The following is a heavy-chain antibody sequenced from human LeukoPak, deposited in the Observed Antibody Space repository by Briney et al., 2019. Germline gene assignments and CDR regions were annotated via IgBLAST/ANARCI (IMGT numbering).Heavy chain of an antibody. CDR1: GGSISSYC. CDR2: IYYSGST. Sequence: SETLSLTCTVSGGSISSYCWSWIRQPPGKGLEWIGYIYYSGSTNYNPSLKSRVTISVDTSKNQFSLKLSSVTAADTAVYYCARHHRGSGSLDYWGQGTLVTVSS. J-gene: IGHJ4*02. CDR3: ARHHRGSGSLDY. V-gene: IGHV4-59*08. D-gene: IGHD3-10*01.